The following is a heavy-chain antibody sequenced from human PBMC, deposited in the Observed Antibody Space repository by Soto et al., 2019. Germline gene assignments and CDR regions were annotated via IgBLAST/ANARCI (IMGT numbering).Heavy chain of an antibody. J-gene: IGHJ5*01. D-gene: IGHD3-10*01. CDR2: ISDSGGTT. Sequence: PWWSLRLSCSASVFTFRDYAMSWCRQAPGKGLQWVSGISDSGGTTYYADSVKGRFTISRDNSKNILYLQIKSLRDEDTAMYYCAKDLRYYGSGPSGWFDSWGQGTQATVSS. CDR1: VFTFRDYA. V-gene: IGHV3-23*01. CDR3: AKDLRYYGSGPSGWFDS.